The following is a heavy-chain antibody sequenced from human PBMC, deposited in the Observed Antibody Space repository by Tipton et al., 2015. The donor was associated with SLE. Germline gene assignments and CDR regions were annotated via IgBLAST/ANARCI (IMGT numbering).Heavy chain of an antibody. CDR1: GYRFSTYG. CDR3: AKDGSHTSSILDP. Sequence: QLVQSGSELKKPGASVKVSCKASGYRFSTYGISWVRQAPGQGLEWMGWISAYNGDTKYAQKFQGRVNMTTDTSTNTAFMELRSLRSDDTAVYYCAKDGSHTSSILDPWGQGTLLTVSS. V-gene: IGHV1-18*01. CDR2: ISAYNGDT. J-gene: IGHJ5*02. D-gene: IGHD6-13*01.